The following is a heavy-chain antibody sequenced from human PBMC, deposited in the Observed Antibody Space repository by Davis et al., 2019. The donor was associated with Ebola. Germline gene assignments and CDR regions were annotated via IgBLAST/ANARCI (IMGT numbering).Heavy chain of an antibody. D-gene: IGHD6-13*01. CDR1: GFTFDDYA. V-gene: IGHV3-9*01. Sequence: PGGSLRLSCAASGFTFDDYAMHWVRQAPGKGLEWVSGLNWNSGSIGYADSVKGRFTISRDNAKNSLYLQMNSLRAGDTALYYCAKSSSSRPESLFDYWGQGTLVTVSS. CDR2: LNWNSGSI. J-gene: IGHJ4*02. CDR3: AKSSSSRPESLFDY.